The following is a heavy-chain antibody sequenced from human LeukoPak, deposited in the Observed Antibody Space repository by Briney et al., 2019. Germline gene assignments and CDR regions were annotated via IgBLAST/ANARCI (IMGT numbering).Heavy chain of an antibody. V-gene: IGHV3-9*01. Sequence: PGGSLRLSCAASGFTFDDYAMHWVRQAPGEGLEWVSGISWNSGSIGYADSVKGRFTISRDNSKNTLYLQMNSLRAEDTAVYYCAKDNRDYYIDYWGQGTLVTVSS. CDR2: ISWNSGSI. CDR3: AKDNRDYYIDY. CDR1: GFTFDDYA. J-gene: IGHJ4*02. D-gene: IGHD3-10*01.